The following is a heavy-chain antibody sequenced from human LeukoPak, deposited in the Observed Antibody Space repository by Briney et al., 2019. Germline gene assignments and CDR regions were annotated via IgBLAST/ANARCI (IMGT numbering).Heavy chain of an antibody. CDR1: GYTFDDHG. CDR3: ARGWPGLDSSGYYYFDY. J-gene: IGHJ4*02. CDR2: INWNSGST. V-gene: IGHV3-20*04. D-gene: IGHD3-22*01. Sequence: PGGSLRLSCTASGYTFDDHGMSWVRQAPGKGLEWVSAINWNSGSTGYADSVKGRFTTSRDNARNSLYLQMNSLRAEDTALYSCARGWPGLDSSGYYYFDYWGQGTLVTVSS.